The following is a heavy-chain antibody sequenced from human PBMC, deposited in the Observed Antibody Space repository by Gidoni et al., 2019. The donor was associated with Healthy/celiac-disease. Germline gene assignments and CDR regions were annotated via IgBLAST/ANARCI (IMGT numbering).Heavy chain of an antibody. CDR2: IYYSGST. J-gene: IGHJ4*02. Sequence: QLQLQESGPGLVKPSETLSLTCTVSGGSIRSSISYWGWIRQPPGKGLEWIGSIYYSGSTYYNPSLKSRVTISVDTSKNQFSLKLSSVTAADTAVYYCARHLGSPGIAVAGTGEVDYWGQGTLVTVSS. CDR3: ARHLGSPGIAVAGTGEVDY. V-gene: IGHV4-39*01. CDR1: GGSIRSSISY. D-gene: IGHD6-19*01.